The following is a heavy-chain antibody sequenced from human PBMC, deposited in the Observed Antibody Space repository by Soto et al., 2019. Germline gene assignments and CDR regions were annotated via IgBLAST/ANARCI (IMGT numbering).Heavy chain of an antibody. CDR1: GGSISSGGYY. Sequence: QVQLQESGPGLVKPSQTLSLTCTVSGGSISSGGYYWSWIRQHPGKGLEWIGYINYSGSTYYNPSLKSRVTISVDTSKIQFSLKLSSVTAADTAVYYCARGRVVIAALVSYYYYGMDVWGQGTTVTVSS. J-gene: IGHJ6*02. CDR2: INYSGST. V-gene: IGHV4-31*03. D-gene: IGHD2-15*01. CDR3: ARGRVVIAALVSYYYYGMDV.